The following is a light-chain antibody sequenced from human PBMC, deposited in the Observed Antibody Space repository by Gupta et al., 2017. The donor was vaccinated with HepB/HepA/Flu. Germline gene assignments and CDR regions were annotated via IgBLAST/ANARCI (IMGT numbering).Light chain of an antibody. J-gene: IGKJ4*01. CDR1: QTVNNN. CDR3: QQYKKGPTGLT. Sequence: EIVMTQSPATLSVSPGERATLSCRANQTVNNNLAWYQQKPGQAPRLLVSDASTRATGIPARFSGSGSGTEFTLTISSLQSEDFAVYYCQQYKKGPTGLTFGGGTKVEIK. V-gene: IGKV3-15*01. CDR2: DAS.